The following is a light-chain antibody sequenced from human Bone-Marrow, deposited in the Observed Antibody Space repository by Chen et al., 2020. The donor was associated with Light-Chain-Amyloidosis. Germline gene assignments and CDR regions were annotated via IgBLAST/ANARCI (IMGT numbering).Light chain of an antibody. V-gene: IGKV2-28*01. CDR1: QSLLHGNGYNY. CDR2: LGS. J-gene: IGKJ1*01. CDR3: METLQTPWT. Sequence: DIVMTQSPLSQPVTPGEPASISCRSSQSLLHGNGYNYLDWYLQKPGQSPQLLIYLGSNRASGVPDRFSGSGSGTDFTLNINRVEAEDVGVYYCMETLQTPWTFGQGTKVEIK.